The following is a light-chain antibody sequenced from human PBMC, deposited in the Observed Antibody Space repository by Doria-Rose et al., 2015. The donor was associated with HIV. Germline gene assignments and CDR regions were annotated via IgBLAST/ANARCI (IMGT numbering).Light chain of an antibody. CDR3: HQYCTSWT. CDR2: DGS. CDR1: QSFSSTY. Sequence: TQSPGTLSLSPGERATLSCRASQSFSSTYLAWYQQKPGQAPSLLIYDGSTKATGIPDRFSASGSGTDFTLTINRLEPEDSALYYCHQYCTSWTFGQGTKVEI. V-gene: IGKV3-20*01. J-gene: IGKJ1*01.